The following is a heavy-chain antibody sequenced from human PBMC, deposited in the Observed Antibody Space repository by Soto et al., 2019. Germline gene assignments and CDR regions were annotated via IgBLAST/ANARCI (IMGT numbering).Heavy chain of an antibody. CDR2: IDTGSSVK. CDR3: ARDFWEYSDNLFDP. CDR1: GFTFSRHN. Sequence: PEGSLILSCAAAGFTFSRHNMNWIRHAPGKGLEWISYIDTGSSVKEYAASVKGRFTVSRDNAKNSLYLQMNSLRAEDTGIYYCARDFWEYSDNLFDPWGQGTLVTVSS. J-gene: IGHJ5*02. D-gene: IGHD3-3*01. V-gene: IGHV3-48*01.